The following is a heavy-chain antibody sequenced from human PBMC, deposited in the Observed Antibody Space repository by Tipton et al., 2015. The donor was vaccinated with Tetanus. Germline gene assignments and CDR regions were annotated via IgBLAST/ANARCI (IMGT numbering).Heavy chain of an antibody. CDR2: INPDGRRT. V-gene: IGHV3-74*01. CDR1: GFTSESHY. Sequence: GSLRLSCAASGFTSESHYMHWVRQTPGKGLLWISRINPDGRRTNYADSVKGRFTISRDNAKNSLSLQMNSLRAEDTAVYYCARGLRRLFCTSASCHPNWCDPWGQGTLVTVSS. J-gene: IGHJ5*02. CDR3: ARGLRRLFCTSASCHPNWCDP. D-gene: IGHD2-2*01.